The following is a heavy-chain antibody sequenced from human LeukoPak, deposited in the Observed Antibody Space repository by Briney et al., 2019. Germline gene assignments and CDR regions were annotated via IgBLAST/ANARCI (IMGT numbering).Heavy chain of an antibody. V-gene: IGHV4-31*03. CDR3: AGGGSGFDY. CDR1: GGSISSGVYC. CDR2: ICSSGSA. Sequence: PSETLSLTCTVSGGSISSGVYCWSWIRQRPGEGLQWIGYICSSGSAYYNPSLKSRVTMSIDTSNNQFSLKLSSVTAADTAVYYCAGGGSGFDYWGQGTLVTVSS. D-gene: IGHD3-16*01. J-gene: IGHJ4*02.